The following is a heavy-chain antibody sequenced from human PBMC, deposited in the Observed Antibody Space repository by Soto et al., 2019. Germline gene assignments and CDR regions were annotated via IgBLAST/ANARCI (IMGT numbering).Heavy chain of an antibody. CDR2: ISSSSSYI. D-gene: IGHD4-17*01. V-gene: IGHV3-21*01. J-gene: IGHJ6*03. CDR3: ARDQRDPVTNLPDYYYYMDV. CDR1: GFTFSSYS. Sequence: GGSLRLSCAASGFTFSSYSMNWVRQAPGKGLEWVSSISSSSSYIYYADSVKGRFTISRDNAKNSLYLQMNSLRAEDTAVYYCARDQRDPVTNLPDYYYYMDVWGKGTTVTVSS.